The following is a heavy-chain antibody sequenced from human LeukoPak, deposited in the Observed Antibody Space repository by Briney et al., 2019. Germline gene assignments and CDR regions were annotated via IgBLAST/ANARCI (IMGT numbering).Heavy chain of an antibody. CDR1: GFTFSSYS. CDR2: ISSSGSTI. Sequence: GGSLRLSCAASGFTFSSYSMNWVRQAPGKGLEWVSYISSSGSTIYYADSVKGRFTISRDNAKNSLYLQMNSLRAEDTAVYYCAREGAVVGSINGYYFDYWGQGTLVTVSS. D-gene: IGHD2-2*01. J-gene: IGHJ4*02. V-gene: IGHV3-48*04. CDR3: AREGAVVGSINGYYFDY.